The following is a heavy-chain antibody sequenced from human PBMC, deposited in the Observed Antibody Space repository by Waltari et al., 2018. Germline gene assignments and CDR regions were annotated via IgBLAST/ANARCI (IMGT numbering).Heavy chain of an antibody. V-gene: IGHV3-7*01. CDR1: GFAFGSHW. J-gene: IGHJ4*02. CDR3: ARALPGEITVYDY. Sequence: EVQLVESGGGLVQPGGSLRLSCVPSGFAFGSHWMSWVRQAQEKGLEWVADIKQDGTQQYYVDSVKGRFTVSRDNHKNSLFLQMNSLRAEDTAVYYCARALPGEITVYDYWAQGALVTVSS. CDR2: IKQDGTQQ. D-gene: IGHD3-10*01.